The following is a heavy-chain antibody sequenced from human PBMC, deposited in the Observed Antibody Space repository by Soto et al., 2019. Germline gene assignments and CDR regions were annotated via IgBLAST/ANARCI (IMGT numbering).Heavy chain of an antibody. CDR1: GGSISSGGYY. CDR3: ARDVNSLVLRGGWFDR. Sequence: QVQLQESGPGLVKPSQTLSLTCTVSGGSISSGGYYWSWIRQHPGKGLEWIGYIYYSGSTYYNQSLKSRVTASIDKLKNQYAVKLSSVASEDAAVEYGARDVNSLVLRGGWFDRWGQGALVTVTS. CDR2: IYYSGST. J-gene: IGHJ5*02. V-gene: IGHV4-31*03. D-gene: IGHD1-7*01.